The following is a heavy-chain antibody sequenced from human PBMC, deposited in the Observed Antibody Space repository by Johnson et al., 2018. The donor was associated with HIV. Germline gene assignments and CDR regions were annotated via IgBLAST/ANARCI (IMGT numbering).Heavy chain of an antibody. CDR3: AKDPPSTGWYAFDI. D-gene: IGHD1-1*01. V-gene: IGHV3-30*04. Sequence: QVQLVESGGGVVQPGRSLRLSCAASGFTFSSYAMHWVRQAPGQGLEWVAVISYDGSNKYYADSVKGRFTISRDNSKNTLYLQMNSLRAEDTAVYYCAKDPPSTGWYAFDIWGQGTMVTVSS. CDR2: ISYDGSNK. CDR1: GFTFSSYA. J-gene: IGHJ3*02.